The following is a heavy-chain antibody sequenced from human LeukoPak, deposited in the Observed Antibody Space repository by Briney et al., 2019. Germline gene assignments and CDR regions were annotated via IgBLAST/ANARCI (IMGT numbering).Heavy chain of an antibody. CDR1: GGSISSSNW. CDR3: ARVKNDILTGYYLFDY. Sequence: SETLSLTCAVSGGSISSSNWWSWVRQPPGKGLEWIGEIYHSGSTNYYPSLKSRVTISVEKSKNQFSLKLSSVTAADTAVYYCARVKNDILTGYYLFDYWGQGTLVTVSS. D-gene: IGHD3-9*01. J-gene: IGHJ4*02. V-gene: IGHV4-4*02. CDR2: IYHSGST.